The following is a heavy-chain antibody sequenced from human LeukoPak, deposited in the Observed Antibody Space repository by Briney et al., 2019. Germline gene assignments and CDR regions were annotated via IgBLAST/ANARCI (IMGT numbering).Heavy chain of an antibody. D-gene: IGHD1-26*01. CDR3: ERNKWDLREDVGGAFDI. Sequence: PGGSLRLSCVASGFAFSSYTMNWVRQAPGKGLEWVSSLSRTGSYRYYSDSLKGRSTISRHNAKNSLYLEMESLRADDTAVYYCERNKWDLREDVGGAFDIWGQGTMVIVSS. J-gene: IGHJ3*02. CDR1: GFAFSSYT. CDR2: LSRTGSYR. V-gene: IGHV3-21*01.